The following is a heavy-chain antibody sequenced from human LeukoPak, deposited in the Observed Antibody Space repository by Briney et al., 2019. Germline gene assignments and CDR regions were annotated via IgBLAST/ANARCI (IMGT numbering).Heavy chain of an antibody. V-gene: IGHV7-4-1*02. CDR2: INTNTGNP. Sequence: ASVKVSCKASGYTFTNYDMNWVRQAPGQGLEWMGWINTNTGNPTYAQGFTGRFVFSLDTSVSAAYLQISSLKAEDTAVYYCARDRIVVVPAAIETTLDYWGQGTLVTVSS. CDR3: ARDRIVVVPAAIETTLDY. J-gene: IGHJ4*02. CDR1: GYTFTNYD. D-gene: IGHD2-2*01.